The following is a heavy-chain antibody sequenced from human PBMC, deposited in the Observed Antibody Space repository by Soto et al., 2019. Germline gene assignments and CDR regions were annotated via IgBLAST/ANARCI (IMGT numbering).Heavy chain of an antibody. D-gene: IGHD3-16*01. CDR2: INAYKGNP. CDR3: ARGGTLIDY. V-gene: IGHV1-18*01. CDR1: GYTFTNCG. Sequence: QVQLVQSGAEVNKPGASVTVSCKASGYTFTNCGFSWVRQDPGQGLEWMGGINAYKGNPNSAQNFQGRVTVTTDTATSTAYMELRSGRSDVTAVYFCARGGTLIDYWGQGTLVSVSS. J-gene: IGHJ4*02.